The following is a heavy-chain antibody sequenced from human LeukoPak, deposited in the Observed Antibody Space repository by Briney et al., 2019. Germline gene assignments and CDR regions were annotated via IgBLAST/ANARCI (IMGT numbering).Heavy chain of an antibody. CDR3: AKNLHYYDSSGYYAPNWFDS. J-gene: IGHJ5*01. CDR1: GFTFSSYS. Sequence: GSLRLSCAASGFTFSSYSMNWVRQAPGKGLEWVSSISSSSSYIYYADSVKGRFTISRDNAKNSLYLQMNSLRAEDTAVYYCAKNLHYYDSSGYYAPNWFDSWGQGTLVTVSS. D-gene: IGHD3-22*01. CDR2: ISSSSSYI. V-gene: IGHV3-21*01.